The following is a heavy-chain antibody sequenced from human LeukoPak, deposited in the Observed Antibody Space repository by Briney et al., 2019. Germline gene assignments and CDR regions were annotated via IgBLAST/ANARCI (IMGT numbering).Heavy chain of an antibody. V-gene: IGHV4-59*01. J-gene: IGHJ5*02. CDR3: ARYRYGSGSYNWFDP. Sequence: SKTPSLTCTVAVGSSSSYYWSWIRQPPGKGLEWIGYIYYSGSTNYNPSLKSRATISVDTSRNQFSLKLSSVTAADTAVYYCARYRYGSGSYNWFDPWGQGTLVTVSS. CDR1: VGSSSSYY. CDR2: IYYSGST. D-gene: IGHD3-10*01.